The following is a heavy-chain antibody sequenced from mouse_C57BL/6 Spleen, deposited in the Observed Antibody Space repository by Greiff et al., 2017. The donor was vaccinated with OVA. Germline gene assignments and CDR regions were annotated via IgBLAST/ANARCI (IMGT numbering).Heavy chain of an antibody. D-gene: IGHD2-4*01. CDR3: ARYDYDGSMDY. CDR1: GYSFTGYF. CDR2: IYHGSGST. J-gene: IGHJ4*01. Sequence: VQLQQSGPELVKPGDSVKISCKASGYSFTGYFMNWVMQSHGQSLEWIGDIYHGSGSTNYNEKFKSKATLTVDTSSSTAYLQLSSLTSEDSAVYYCARYDYDGSMDYWGQGTSVTVSS. V-gene: IGHV1-55*01.